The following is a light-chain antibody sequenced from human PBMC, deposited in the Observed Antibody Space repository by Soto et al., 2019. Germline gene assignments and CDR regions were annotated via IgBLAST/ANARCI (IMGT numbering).Light chain of an antibody. Sequence: EIVMTQSPATLSVSPGDRATLSCRASQSVTTYLAWYQQKPGQAPRLLIYGASSRATGIPDRFSGSGSGTDFTLTISRLEPEDFAVYYCQQYGSSPWTFGQGTKVDIK. V-gene: IGKV3-20*01. CDR2: GAS. CDR3: QQYGSSPWT. J-gene: IGKJ1*01. CDR1: QSVTTY.